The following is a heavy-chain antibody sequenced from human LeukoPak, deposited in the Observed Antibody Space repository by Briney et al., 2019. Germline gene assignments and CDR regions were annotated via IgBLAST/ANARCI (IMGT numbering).Heavy chain of an antibody. Sequence: SCKASGGTFSSYAMSWVRQAPGKGLEWVSAISGSGGSTYYADSVKGRFTISRDNSKNTLYLQMSSLRAEDTAVYYCAKLSDYVWGSSLDYWGQGTLVTVSS. J-gene: IGHJ4*02. CDR2: ISGSGGST. CDR1: GGTFSSYA. V-gene: IGHV3-23*01. D-gene: IGHD3-16*01. CDR3: AKLSDYVWGSSLDY.